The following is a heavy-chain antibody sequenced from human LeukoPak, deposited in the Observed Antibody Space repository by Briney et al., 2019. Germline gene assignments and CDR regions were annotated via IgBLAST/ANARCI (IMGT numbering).Heavy chain of an antibody. CDR2: ISSSGSSI. J-gene: IGHJ4*02. CDR3: ARDTFGRRYFDY. V-gene: IGHV3-48*03. D-gene: IGHD3-16*01. Sequence: GGSLRLSCAASGFTFSSYEMNWVRQAPGKGLEWVSYISSSGSSIYYADSVKGRFTISRDNAKNSLYLQMNSLRAEDTAVYYCARDTFGRRYFDYWGQGTLVTVSS. CDR1: GFTFSSYE.